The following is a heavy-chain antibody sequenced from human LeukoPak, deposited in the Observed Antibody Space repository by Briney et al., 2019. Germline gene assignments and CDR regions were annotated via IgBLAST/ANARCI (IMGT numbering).Heavy chain of an antibody. CDR1: GFPFSDYA. D-gene: IGHD4-17*01. CDR3: GRDPNGDYVGAFEF. J-gene: IGHJ3*01. CDR2: IKGSDGGS. Sequence: GGSLRLSCEASGFPFSDYAMTWVRQAPGKGLEGVSSIKGSDGGSSYADSVKGRFTMTRDNSKSTLYLQMNSLRAGDTAVYFCGRDPNGDYVGAFEFWGQGTLVTVSS. V-gene: IGHV3-23*01.